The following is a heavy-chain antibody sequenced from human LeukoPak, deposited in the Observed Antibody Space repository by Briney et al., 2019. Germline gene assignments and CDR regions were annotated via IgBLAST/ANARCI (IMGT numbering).Heavy chain of an antibody. CDR2: INPNSGGT. CDR3: ARAPLNYYDSSGYYFNDY. D-gene: IGHD3-22*01. Sequence: ASVKVSCKASGYTFTGYYMHWVRQAPGQGLEWMGWINPNSGGTNYAQKFQGWVTMTRDTSISTAYMELSRLRSDDTAVYYCARAPLNYYDSSGYYFNDYWGQGTLVTVSS. CDR1: GYTFTGYY. J-gene: IGHJ4*02. V-gene: IGHV1-2*04.